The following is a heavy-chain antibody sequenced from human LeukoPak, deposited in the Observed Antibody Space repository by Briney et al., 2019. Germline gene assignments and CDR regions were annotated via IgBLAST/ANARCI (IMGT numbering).Heavy chain of an antibody. V-gene: IGHV3-21*01. CDR2: ISTSSSQI. D-gene: IGHD1-20*01. CDR3: ARDVNWIDKPFDL. J-gene: IGHJ4*02. CDR1: GFTFSFYM. Sequence: GGSLRLSCTASGFTFSFYMMNWVRQAPGKGLEWVSSISTSSSQIYYADSLKGRFTVSRDNAKNSLYLQMNNLRAEDTAVYYCARDVNWIDKPFDLWGPGTLVTASS.